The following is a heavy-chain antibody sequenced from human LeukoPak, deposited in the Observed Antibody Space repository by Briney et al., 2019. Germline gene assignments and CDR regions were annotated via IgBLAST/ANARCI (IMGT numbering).Heavy chain of an antibody. Sequence: GGSLRVSCVASGFTFSSYSMNWVRQAPGKGLERVSYISSSSSTIYYANSVKGRFTISRDNAKNSLYLQMNSLRAEDTAVYYCARRHCSSTSCYIGDWGQGTLVTVSS. J-gene: IGHJ4*02. CDR1: GFTFSSYS. V-gene: IGHV3-48*01. D-gene: IGHD2-2*02. CDR3: ARRHCSSTSCYIGD. CDR2: ISSSSSTI.